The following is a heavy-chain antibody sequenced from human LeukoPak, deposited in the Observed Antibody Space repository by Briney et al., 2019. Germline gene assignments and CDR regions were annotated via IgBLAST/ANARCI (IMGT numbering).Heavy chain of an antibody. Sequence: GGSLRLSCAASGFTFSSYAMSWVRQAPGKGLEWVSAISVSGGSTYYADSVKGRFTISRDNSKNTLYLQMNSLRAEDTAVYHCAREMITFGGVIPDHWGQGTLVTVSS. CDR2: ISVSGGST. D-gene: IGHD3-16*02. V-gene: IGHV3-23*01. J-gene: IGHJ4*02. CDR1: GFTFSSYA. CDR3: AREMITFGGVIPDH.